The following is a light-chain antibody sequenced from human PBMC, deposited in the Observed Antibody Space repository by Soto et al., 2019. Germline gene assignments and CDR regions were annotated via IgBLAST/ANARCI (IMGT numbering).Light chain of an antibody. Sequence: QSALTQPPSVSGSPGQSVTISCTGTSSDVGDYNYVSWYQHQPDKAPKLMIYEVTKRPSGVPDRFSGSQSGNTASLTVSGLQAEDEADYYCSSYAGSNNFGVFGGGTKLTVL. CDR3: SSYAGSNNFGV. J-gene: IGLJ2*01. CDR1: SSDVGDYNY. V-gene: IGLV2-8*01. CDR2: EVT.